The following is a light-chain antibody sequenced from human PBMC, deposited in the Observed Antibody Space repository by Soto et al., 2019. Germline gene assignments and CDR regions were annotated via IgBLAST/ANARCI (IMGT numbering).Light chain of an antibody. CDR1: QSVGNNY. Sequence: EIVLTQSPGTLSLSPGERATLSCRASQSVGNNYLGWYQQRPGQPPRLPIYHASIRASGIADRFSGSGSGAAFTLTISRLEPEDFAVYYCHQYANAPLTFGGGTEVEIK. J-gene: IGKJ4*01. CDR2: HAS. V-gene: IGKV3-20*01. CDR3: HQYANAPLT.